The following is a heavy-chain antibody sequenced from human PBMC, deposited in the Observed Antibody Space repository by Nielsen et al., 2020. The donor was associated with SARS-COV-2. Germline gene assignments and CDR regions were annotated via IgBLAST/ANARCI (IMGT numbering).Heavy chain of an antibody. CDR3: ATGQVAYYDYVWGSYPTPYYFDY. Sequence: WIRQPPGKGLEWIGSIYYSGSTYYNPSLKSRVTISVDTSKNQFSLKLSSVTAADTAVYYCATGQVAYYDYVWGSYPTPYYFDYWSQGTLVTVSS. J-gene: IGHJ4*02. D-gene: IGHD3-16*02. V-gene: IGHV4-39*07. CDR2: IYYSGST.